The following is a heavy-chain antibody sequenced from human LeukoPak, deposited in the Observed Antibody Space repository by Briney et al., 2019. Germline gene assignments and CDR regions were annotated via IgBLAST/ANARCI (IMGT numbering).Heavy chain of an antibody. V-gene: IGHV4-30-4*01. CDR3: ASPRDGYNYFDY. Sequence: SETLSLTCTVSGGSISSGDYYWSWIRQPPGKGLEWIGYIYYSGSTYYNPSLKSRVTISVDTSKNQFSLKLSSVTAADTAVYYCASPRDGYNYFDYWGQGTLVTVSS. J-gene: IGHJ4*02. CDR2: IYYSGST. CDR1: GGSISSGDYY. D-gene: IGHD5-24*01.